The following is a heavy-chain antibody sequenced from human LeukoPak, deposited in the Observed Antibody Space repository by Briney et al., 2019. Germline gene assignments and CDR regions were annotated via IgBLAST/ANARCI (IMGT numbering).Heavy chain of an antibody. CDR3: AKVQAQAPYYYDSSGYHADY. D-gene: IGHD3-22*01. J-gene: IGHJ4*02. V-gene: IGHV3-23*01. CDR1: GFTFSSYA. CDR2: ISGSGGST. Sequence: GGSMRLSCAASGFTFSSYAMSWVRQAAGKWMEWVSAISGSGGSTYYADSVKGRFTISRDNSKNTLYLQMNSLRAEDTAVYYCAKVQAQAPYYYDSSGYHADYWGQGTLVTVSS.